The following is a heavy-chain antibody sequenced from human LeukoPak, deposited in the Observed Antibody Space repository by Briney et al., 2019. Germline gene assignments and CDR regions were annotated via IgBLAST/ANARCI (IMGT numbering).Heavy chain of an antibody. CDR2: IIPIFGTA. J-gene: IGHJ6*02. Sequence: GASVKVSCKASGGTFSRYAISWVRQAPGQGLEWMGGIIPIFGTANYAQKFQGRVTITADESTSTAYMELSSLRSEDTAVYYCARDQLNYYDSSGHYYYGMDVWGQGTTVTVSS. D-gene: IGHD3-22*01. V-gene: IGHV1-69*01. CDR1: GGTFSRYA. CDR3: ARDQLNYYDSSGHYYYGMDV.